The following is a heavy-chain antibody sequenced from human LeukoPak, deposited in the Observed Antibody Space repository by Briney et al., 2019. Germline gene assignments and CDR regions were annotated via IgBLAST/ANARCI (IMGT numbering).Heavy chain of an antibody. V-gene: IGHV3-23*01. CDR2: ISGSGGST. Sequence: GGSLRLSCAASGFTFSSYAVTWVRQAPGQGLEWISSISGSGGSTYYADSVKGRFTISRDNSKNTLYLKMNSLRAEDTAVYYCANENYYGSGSYADYWGQGTLVTVSS. J-gene: IGHJ4*02. CDR1: GFTFSSYA. D-gene: IGHD3-10*01. CDR3: ANENYYGSGSYADY.